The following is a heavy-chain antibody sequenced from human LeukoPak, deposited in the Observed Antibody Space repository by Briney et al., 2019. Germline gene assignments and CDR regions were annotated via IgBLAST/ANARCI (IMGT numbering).Heavy chain of an antibody. CDR1: GFTFSDHY. Sequence: PGGSLRLSCAASGFTFSDHYMDWVRQAPGKGLEWVANIKQDGSEKYYVDSVKGRFTISRDNAKNSLYLQMNSLRAEDTAVYYCARLYGDHGGYFDYWGQGTLVTVSS. D-gene: IGHD4-17*01. CDR3: ARLYGDHGGYFDY. CDR2: IKQDGSEK. J-gene: IGHJ4*02. V-gene: IGHV3-7*01.